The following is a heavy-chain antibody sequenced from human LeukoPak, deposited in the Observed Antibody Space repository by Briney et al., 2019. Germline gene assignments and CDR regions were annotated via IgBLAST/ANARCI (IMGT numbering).Heavy chain of an antibody. Sequence: GGSLRLSCAASGLTVSSTYMSWVRQTPGKGLEWVSVIYSGGSTYYADSVKGRFTISRDNSKNTLYLQMNSLRAEDTAVYYCARDLLEWYFDYWGQGALGTVSS. CDR1: GLTVSSTY. CDR3: ARDLLEWYFDY. D-gene: IGHD3-3*01. CDR2: IYSGGST. V-gene: IGHV3-66*01. J-gene: IGHJ4*02.